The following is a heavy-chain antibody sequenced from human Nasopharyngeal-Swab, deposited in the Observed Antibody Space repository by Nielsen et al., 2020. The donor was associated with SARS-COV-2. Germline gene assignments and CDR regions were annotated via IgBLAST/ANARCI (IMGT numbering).Heavy chain of an antibody. CDR1: GGSFSGYY. CDR2: INHSGST. V-gene: IGHV4-34*01. CDR3: ARVRGYQLLNDAFDI. D-gene: IGHD2-2*01. J-gene: IGHJ3*02. Sequence: SETLSLTCAVYGGSFSGYYWSWIRQPPGKGLEWIGEINHSGSTNYNPSPKSRVTISVDTSKNQFSLKLSSVTAADTAVYYCARVRGYQLLNDAFDIWGQGTMVTVSS.